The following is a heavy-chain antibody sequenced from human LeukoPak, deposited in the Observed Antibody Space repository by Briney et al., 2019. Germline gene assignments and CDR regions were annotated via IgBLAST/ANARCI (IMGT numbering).Heavy chain of an antibody. Sequence: GGSLRLSCAASGFTFNIYTMYWVRQAPGKGVEWVSGIRHSDGNTYYADSVKGRFTISSDKSKNILFLQMNSLRADDTAVYYCARARLAVSGNYFDYWGQGTLVTVSS. V-gene: IGHV3-23*01. D-gene: IGHD6-19*01. CDR1: GFTFNIYT. CDR2: IRHSDGNT. J-gene: IGHJ4*02. CDR3: ARARLAVSGNYFDY.